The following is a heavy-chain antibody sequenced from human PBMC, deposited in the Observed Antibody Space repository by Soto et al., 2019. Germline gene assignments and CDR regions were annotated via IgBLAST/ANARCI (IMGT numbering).Heavy chain of an antibody. CDR2: IIPIFGTA. Sequence: ASVKVSCKASGGTFSSYAISWVRQAPGQGLEWMGGIIPIFGTANYAQNLQGRVTMTTDTSTSTAYMELRSLTSDDTAVYFCTRVTPSGDMDYWGQGTQVTVSS. CDR3: TRVTPSGDMDY. J-gene: IGHJ4*02. D-gene: IGHD6-19*01. V-gene: IGHV1-69*05. CDR1: GGTFSSYA.